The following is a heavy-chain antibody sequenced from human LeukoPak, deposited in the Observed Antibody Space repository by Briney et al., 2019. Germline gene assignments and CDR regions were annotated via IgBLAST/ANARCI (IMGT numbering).Heavy chain of an antibody. CDR2: IYYSGST. Sequence: PSETLSLTCTVSGGSISSYYWSWIRQPPGKGLEWIGYIYYSGSTNYNPSLKSRVTISVETSKNEFSLKLRSVTAADTAVYYCARSYCGGDCYSSYFDYWGQGTLVTVSS. V-gene: IGHV4-59*01. J-gene: IGHJ4*02. CDR3: ARSYCGGDCYSSYFDY. D-gene: IGHD2-21*02. CDR1: GGSISSYY.